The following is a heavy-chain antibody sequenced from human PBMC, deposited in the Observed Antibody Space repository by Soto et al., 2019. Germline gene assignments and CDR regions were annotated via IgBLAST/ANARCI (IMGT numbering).Heavy chain of an antibody. CDR1: GGSISSGGYS. CDR2: IYHSGST. J-gene: IGHJ3*02. CDR3: ARAVLRYFDWLGDAFDI. D-gene: IGHD3-9*01. Sequence: PSETLSLTCAVSGGSISSGGYSWSWIRQPPGKGLEWIGYIYHSGSTYYNPSLKSRVTISVDRSKNQFSLKLSSVTAADTAVYCCARAVLRYFDWLGDAFDIWGQGTTGTVAS. V-gene: IGHV4-30-2*01.